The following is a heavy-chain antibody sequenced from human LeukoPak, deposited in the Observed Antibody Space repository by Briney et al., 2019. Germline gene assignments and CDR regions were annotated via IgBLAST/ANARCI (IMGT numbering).Heavy chain of an antibody. Sequence: GGSLRLSCAASGFTFSSYGMHWVRQAPGKGLEWVAVISYDGSNKYYADSVKGRFTISRDNSKNSLYLQMNSLRAEDTAVYYCAKDSYSKGDFWGQGVLVTVSS. D-gene: IGHD6-13*01. V-gene: IGHV3-30*18. CDR3: AKDSYSKGDF. CDR1: GFTFSSYG. J-gene: IGHJ4*02. CDR2: ISYDGSNK.